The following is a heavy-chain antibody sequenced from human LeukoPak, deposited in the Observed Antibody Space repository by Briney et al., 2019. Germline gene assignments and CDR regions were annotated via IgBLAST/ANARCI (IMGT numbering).Heavy chain of an antibody. V-gene: IGHV3-30*18. CDR1: GFTFSSYG. CDR2: ISYDGSNK. CDR3: AKDKKRGEPGPFDY. D-gene: IGHD1-26*01. J-gene: IGHJ4*02. Sequence: PGRSLRLSCAASGFTFSSYGMHWVRQAPGKGLEWVAAISYDGSNKYYADSVKGRFTISRDNSKNTLYLQMNSLRAEDTAVYYCAKDKKRGEPGPFDYWGQGTLVTVSS.